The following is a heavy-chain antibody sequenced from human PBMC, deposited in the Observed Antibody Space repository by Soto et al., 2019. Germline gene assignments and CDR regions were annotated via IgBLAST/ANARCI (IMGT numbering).Heavy chain of an antibody. CDR2: IVVGSGNT. CDR1: GFTFTRSA. D-gene: IGHD5-12*01. CDR3: ATPYSRDEGFDY. J-gene: IGHJ4*02. V-gene: IGHV1-58*01. Sequence: QMQLVQSGPEVKKPGTSVKVSCKASGFTFTRSAVHWVRQARGQRLEWIGWIVVGSGNTNYAQQFQERVTITSDMSTITAYMELSSLRCEDTAVYFCATPYSRDEGFDYWGQGTLVTVSS.